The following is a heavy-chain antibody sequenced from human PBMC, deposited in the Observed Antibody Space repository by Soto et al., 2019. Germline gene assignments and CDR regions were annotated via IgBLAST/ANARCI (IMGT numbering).Heavy chain of an antibody. V-gene: IGHV3-30*18. CDR3: SKELGIGVHFDY. CDR1: GFNFSSYG. J-gene: IGHJ4*02. CDR2: ISYDGSNK. Sequence: QVQLVESGGGVVQPGRSMRLSCADSGFNFSSYGMHWVRQAPGKGLEWVAVISYDGSNKYYADYLKGRFTISRDNSKNTLYLQMNSLIAEDTSVYYCSKELGIGVHFDYWGQGTLVTVSS. D-gene: IGHD3-22*01.